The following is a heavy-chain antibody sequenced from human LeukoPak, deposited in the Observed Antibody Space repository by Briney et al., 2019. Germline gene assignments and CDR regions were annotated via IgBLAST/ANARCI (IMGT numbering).Heavy chain of an antibody. V-gene: IGHV4-34*01. CDR1: GGSFSGYY. D-gene: IGHD3-10*01. Sequence: PSETLSLTCAVYGGSFSGYYWSWIRQPPGKGLEWIGEINHSGSTNYNPSLKSRVTISVDTSKIQCSLKLSSVTAADTAVYYGARGSSSYYVDVWGKGTTVTVSS. CDR2: INHSGST. J-gene: IGHJ6*03. CDR3: ARGSSSYYVDV.